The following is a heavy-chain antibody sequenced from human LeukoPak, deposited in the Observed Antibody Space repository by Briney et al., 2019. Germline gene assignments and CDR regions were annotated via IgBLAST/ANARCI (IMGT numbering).Heavy chain of an antibody. D-gene: IGHD2-2*01. V-gene: IGHV3-9*01. Sequence: PGGSLRLSCAASGFTFDDYAMHWVRQAPGKGLEWVSGISWNSGSIGYADSVKGRFTISRDNAKNSLYLQMNSLRAEDTALYYCAKDMRIGAGGYQLLGGPFDYWGQGTLVTVSS. J-gene: IGHJ4*02. CDR1: GFTFDDYA. CDR3: AKDMRIGAGGYQLLGGPFDY. CDR2: ISWNSGSI.